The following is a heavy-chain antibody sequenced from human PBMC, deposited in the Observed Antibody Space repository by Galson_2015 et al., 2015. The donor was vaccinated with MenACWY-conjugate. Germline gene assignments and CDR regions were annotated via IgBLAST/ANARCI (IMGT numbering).Heavy chain of an antibody. Sequence: SLRLSCAASGFTFSSYGMHWVRQAPGKGLEWVAVIWYDGSNKYYADSVKGRFTISRDNSKNTLYLQMNSLRAEDTAVYYCARAGHITMVRGVTDYYYYGMDVWGQGTTVTVSS. CDR1: GFTFSSYG. D-gene: IGHD3-10*01. J-gene: IGHJ6*02. CDR3: ARAGHITMVRGVTDYYYYGMDV. V-gene: IGHV3-33*01. CDR2: IWYDGSNK.